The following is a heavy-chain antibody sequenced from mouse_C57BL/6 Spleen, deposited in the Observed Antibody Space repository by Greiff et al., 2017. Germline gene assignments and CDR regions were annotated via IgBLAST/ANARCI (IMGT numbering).Heavy chain of an antibody. Sequence: EVQLVESGPELVKPGASVKISCKASGYSFTDYNMNWVKQSNGKSLEWIGVINPNYGTTSYNQKFKGKATLTVDQSSSTAYMQLNSLTSEDSAVYYCARGYYGSSYDAMDYWGQGTSVTVSS. CDR1: GYSFTDYN. CDR3: ARGYYGSSYDAMDY. CDR2: INPNYGTT. D-gene: IGHD1-1*01. J-gene: IGHJ4*01. V-gene: IGHV1-39*01.